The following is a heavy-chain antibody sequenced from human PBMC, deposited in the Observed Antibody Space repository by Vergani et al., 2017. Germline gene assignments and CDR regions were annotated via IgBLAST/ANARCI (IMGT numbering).Heavy chain of an antibody. CDR1: GGSITTNTYY. V-gene: IGHV4-39*01. D-gene: IGHD3-16*01. CDR3: ARRGGSDRRYYYDY. Sequence: QVQLQESCPGLVKPSETLSLTCSVSGGSITTNTYYWGWLRQPPGKGLEWIGNIYYSEITYYNSSLKSRVTISVDTFKHQFSLKLSAVTAADTAVYYCARRGGSDRRYYYDYWGQGGMVTVSS. CDR2: IYYSEIT. J-gene: IGHJ4*02.